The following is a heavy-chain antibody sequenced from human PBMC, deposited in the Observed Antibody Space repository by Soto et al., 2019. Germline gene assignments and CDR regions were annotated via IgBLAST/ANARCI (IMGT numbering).Heavy chain of an antibody. V-gene: IGHV3-30*18. CDR1: GFTFSSYG. CDR2: ISYDGNNK. Sequence: QVLLVQSGGGVVQPGKSLRLSCVGSGFTFSSYGMHWVRQAPGKGLEWLAIISYDGNNKYSADSVKGRFTISRDNSKNTLYLEMNSLSAEDTAVYYCAKVDSSGYNYYYYGMGVWGQGTSVTVSS. D-gene: IGHD3-22*01. J-gene: IGHJ6*02. CDR3: AKVDSSGYNYYYYGMGV.